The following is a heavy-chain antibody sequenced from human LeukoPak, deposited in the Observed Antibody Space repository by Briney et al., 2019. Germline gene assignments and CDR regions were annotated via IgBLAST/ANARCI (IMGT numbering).Heavy chain of an antibody. CDR2: IIPIFGTA. V-gene: IGHV1-69*01. CDR1: GGTFSSYA. CDR3: ARGGSYYYDSSGYYVFDY. J-gene: IGHJ4*02. Sequence: SVKVSCKASGGTFSSYAISWVRQAPGQGLEWMGGIIPIFGTANYAQKFQGRVTITADESTSTAYMELSSLRSEDTAVYYCARGGSYYYDSSGYYVFDYWGQGTLVTVSS. D-gene: IGHD3-22*01.